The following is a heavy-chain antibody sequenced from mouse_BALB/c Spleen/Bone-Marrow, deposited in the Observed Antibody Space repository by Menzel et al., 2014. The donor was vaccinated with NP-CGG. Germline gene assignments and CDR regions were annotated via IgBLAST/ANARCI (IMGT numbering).Heavy chain of an antibody. CDR3: ARKGTGTSYFDY. J-gene: IGHJ2*01. D-gene: IGHD4-1*01. CDR1: GFSITSGYS. CDR2: IHYSVGT. Sequence: ESGPDLVKPSQSLSLTCTVTGFSITSGYSWHWIRQFPGNKLEWMGYIHYSVGTNYNPSLKSRISITRDTSKNQFFLRLNSVTTEDTATYYCARKGTGTSYFDYWGQGTTLTVSS. V-gene: IGHV3-1*02.